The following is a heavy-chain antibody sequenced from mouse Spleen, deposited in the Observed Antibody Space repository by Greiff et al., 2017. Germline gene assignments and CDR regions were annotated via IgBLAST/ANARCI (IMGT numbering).Heavy chain of an antibody. Sequence: QVHVKQPGAELVKPGASVKMSCKASGYTFTSYWITWVKQRPGQGLEWIGDIYPGSGSTNYNEKFKSKATLTVDTSSSTAYMQLSSLTSEDSAVYYCARSGTTAGNGFAYWGQGTLVTVSA. V-gene: IGHV1-55*01. CDR2: IYPGSGST. J-gene: IGHJ3*01. CDR1: GYTFTSYW. CDR3: ARSGTTAGNGFAY. D-gene: IGHD2-1*01.